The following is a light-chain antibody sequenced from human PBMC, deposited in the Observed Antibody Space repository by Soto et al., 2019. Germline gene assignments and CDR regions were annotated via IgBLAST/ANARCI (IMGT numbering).Light chain of an antibody. Sequence: DIQMTQSPSTLSASVGDRVTVACRASQRINNWLAWYQQKPGKAPKLLIYKASTLESGVPSRFSGGGSGTEFTLTISSLQPDDFATYYCQQYNSYPHTFGQGTKLEIK. J-gene: IGKJ2*01. CDR1: QRINNW. V-gene: IGKV1-5*03. CDR2: KAS. CDR3: QQYNSYPHT.